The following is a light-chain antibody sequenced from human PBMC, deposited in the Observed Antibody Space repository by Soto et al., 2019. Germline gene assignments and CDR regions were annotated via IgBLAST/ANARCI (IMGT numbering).Light chain of an antibody. CDR3: QQYNSSWT. CDR1: QSISSW. J-gene: IGKJ1*01. CDR2: KAS. Sequence: DIQMTQSPATLSASVGERVTITCRASQSISSWLAWYQQKPGKAPKLLIYKASSLESGVPSRFSGSGSGTEFTLTISSLQPDDFAPYYCQQYNSSWTFGQGTKVDIK. V-gene: IGKV1-5*03.